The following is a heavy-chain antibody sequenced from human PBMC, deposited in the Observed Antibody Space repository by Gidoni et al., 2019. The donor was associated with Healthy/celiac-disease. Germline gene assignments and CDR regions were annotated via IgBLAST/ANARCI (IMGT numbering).Heavy chain of an antibody. Sequence: GLEWVGRIKSKTDGGTTDYAAPVKGRFTISRDDSKNTLYLQMNSLKTEDTAVYYCTTGDYGDYQGIWGQGTLVTVSS. D-gene: IGHD4-17*01. V-gene: IGHV3-15*01. CDR2: IKSKTDGGTT. CDR3: TTGDYGDYQGI. J-gene: IGHJ4*02.